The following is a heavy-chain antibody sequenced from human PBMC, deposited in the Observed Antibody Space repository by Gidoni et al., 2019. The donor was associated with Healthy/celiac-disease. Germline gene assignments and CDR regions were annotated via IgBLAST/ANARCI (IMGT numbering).Heavy chain of an antibody. J-gene: IGHJ4*02. CDR2: VRNKTYCETT. Sequence: EVQLVEAGGGLVQPGRSLRLSCTTSGLSFSDHSVGWFRQAPGKGLEWVGFVRNKTYCETTEYAASVKGRFTVSRDDSKNIAYLQMISLKTEDTAVYYCSKRGSTSDYFDYWGQGTLVTVSS. CDR3: SKRGSTSDYFDY. D-gene: IGHD3-10*01. V-gene: IGHV3-49*03. CDR1: GLSFSDHS.